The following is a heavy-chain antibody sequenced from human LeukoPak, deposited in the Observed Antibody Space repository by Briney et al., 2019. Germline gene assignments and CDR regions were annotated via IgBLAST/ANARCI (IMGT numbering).Heavy chain of an antibody. CDR1: GFTFSNYG. Sequence: QTGGSLRLSCAASGFTFSNYGMHWVRQAPGKGLEWVAFIRFDGSNQYYADSVKGRFTISRDDSRNTLYLQMNSLRGGDTAVYYCARAHPSVPYFDSWGQGTLVTVSS. J-gene: IGHJ4*02. V-gene: IGHV3-30*02. CDR2: IRFDGSNQ. CDR3: ARAHPSVPYFDS.